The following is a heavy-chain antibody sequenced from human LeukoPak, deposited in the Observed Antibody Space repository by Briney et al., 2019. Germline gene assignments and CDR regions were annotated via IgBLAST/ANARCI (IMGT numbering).Heavy chain of an antibody. J-gene: IGHJ6*03. D-gene: IGHD4-11*01. Sequence: PGGSLRLSCAASGFAFSTNWMHWVRQAPGKGLVWVSHISTDARTITYADFVKGRFTISRDNSKNTLHLQMTSLRADDTAVYYCAKYITVTTNSYYYYMDVWGKGTTVTVSS. CDR1: GFAFSTNW. V-gene: IGHV3-74*01. CDR2: ISTDARTI. CDR3: AKYITVTTNSYYYYMDV.